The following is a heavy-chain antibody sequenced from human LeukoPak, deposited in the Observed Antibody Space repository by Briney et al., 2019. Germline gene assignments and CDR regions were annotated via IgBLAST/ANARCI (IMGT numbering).Heavy chain of an antibody. V-gene: IGHV3-11*01. Sequence: GGSLRLSCAASGFTFSDYYMTWVRQAPGKGLQWISFISSSGSHIYYTDSVKGRFTISRDNAKSSLFLQMNSLGADDTALYYCARTEGYCDSDRCYSTSFDYWGQGTLVTVSS. CDR1: GFTFSDYY. D-gene: IGHD2-21*02. CDR3: ARTEGYCDSDRCYSTSFDY. J-gene: IGHJ4*02. CDR2: ISSSGSHI.